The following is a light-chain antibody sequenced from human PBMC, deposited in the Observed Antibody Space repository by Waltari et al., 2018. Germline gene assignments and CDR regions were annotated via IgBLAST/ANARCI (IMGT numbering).Light chain of an antibody. Sequence: EIVMTQSPATLSVSPGERATLSCRASQSVSSNLAWYQQKPGQAPRLLIYGASTRATGSPARFSGSGSGTEVTLTISSLQSEDFAVYYCQQYNNWPPLTFGGGTKVEIK. CDR1: QSVSSN. V-gene: IGKV3-15*01. J-gene: IGKJ4*01. CDR2: GAS. CDR3: QQYNNWPPLT.